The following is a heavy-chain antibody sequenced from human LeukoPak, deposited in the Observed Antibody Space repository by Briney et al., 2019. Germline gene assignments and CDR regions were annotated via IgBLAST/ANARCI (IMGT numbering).Heavy chain of an antibody. CDR2: IYYSGST. J-gene: IGHJ5*02. V-gene: IGHV4-59*12. D-gene: IGHD1-7*01. Sequence: SETLSLTCTVSSGSINTYYWSWIRQPPGKGLEWIGYIYYSGSTYYNPSLKSRVTISVDTSKDQFSLKLSSVTAADTAVYYCAREPLGLGTFDPWGQGTLVTVSS. CDR1: SGSINTYY. CDR3: AREPLGLGTFDP.